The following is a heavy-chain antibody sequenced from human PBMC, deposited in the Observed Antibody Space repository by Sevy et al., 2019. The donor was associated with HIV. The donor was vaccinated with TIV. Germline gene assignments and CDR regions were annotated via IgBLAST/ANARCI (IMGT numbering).Heavy chain of an antibody. CDR1: GFTFSNYA. V-gene: IGHV3-23*01. J-gene: IGHJ4*02. CDR3: VKEVSEYSYSDY. Sequence: GESLRLSCAASGFTFSNYAMSWVRQTPGKGLEWVSAISGSAHRTYYTDSVKGRFTISRDNSKNMLFLQMNSLRAEDTAVYYCVKEVSEYSYSDYWGQGTLVTVSS. CDR2: ISGSAHRT. D-gene: IGHD5-18*01.